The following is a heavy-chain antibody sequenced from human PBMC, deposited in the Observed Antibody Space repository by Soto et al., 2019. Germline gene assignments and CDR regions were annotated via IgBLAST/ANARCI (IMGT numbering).Heavy chain of an antibody. CDR1: GFSLSTSGVG. CDR2: IYWNDDK. J-gene: IGHJ6*02. Sequence: QITLKESGPTLVNPTQTLTLTCTFSGFSLSTSGVGVGWIRQPPGKALEWLALIYWNDDKRYSPSLKSRLTITKDTSKNQVVLTMTNMDPVDTATYYCAHRPYDFWSGYIYGMDVWGQGTTVTVSS. D-gene: IGHD3-3*01. CDR3: AHRPYDFWSGYIYGMDV. V-gene: IGHV2-5*01.